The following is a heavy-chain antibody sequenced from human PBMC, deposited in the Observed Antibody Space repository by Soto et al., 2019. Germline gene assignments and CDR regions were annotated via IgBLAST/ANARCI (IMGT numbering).Heavy chain of an antibody. V-gene: IGHV3-33*01. D-gene: IGHD2-2*01. CDR3: ARDPHCSSTSCYILDY. J-gene: IGHJ4*02. Sequence: QVQLVESGGGVVQPGRSLRLSCAASGFTFSSYGMHWVRQAPGKGLEWVAVIWYDGSKKYYADSLKGRFTISRDNSKNTLYLQMNSLRAEDTAVYYCARDPHCSSTSCYILDYWGQGTLVTVSS. CDR2: IWYDGSKK. CDR1: GFTFSSYG.